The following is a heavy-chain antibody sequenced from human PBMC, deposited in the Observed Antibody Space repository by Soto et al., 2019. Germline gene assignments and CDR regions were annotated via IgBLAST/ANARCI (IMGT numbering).Heavy chain of an antibody. J-gene: IGHJ6*03. V-gene: IGHV4-39*01. CDR3: ARRKVGYSYGYGHYYYYMDV. Sequence: SETLSLTCTVSGGSISSSSYYWGWIRQPPGKGLEWIGSIYYSGSTYYNPSLKSRVTISVDTSKNQFSLKLSSVTAADTAVYYCARRKVGYSYGYGHYYYYMDVWGKGTTVTVSS. CDR2: IYYSGST. CDR1: GGSISSSSYY. D-gene: IGHD5-18*01.